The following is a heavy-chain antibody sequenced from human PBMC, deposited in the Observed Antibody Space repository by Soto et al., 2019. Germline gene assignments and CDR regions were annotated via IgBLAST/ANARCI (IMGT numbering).Heavy chain of an antibody. V-gene: IGHV6-1*01. Sequence: TLSLTCAISGDSVSSNSAAWNWIRQSPSRGLEWLGRTYYRSKWYNDYAVSVKSRITINPDTSKNQFSLQLNSVTPEDTAVYYCAKASLYSSSWFYNWFDPWGQGTLVTVSS. D-gene: IGHD6-13*01. CDR1: GDSVSSNSAA. J-gene: IGHJ5*02. CDR3: AKASLYSSSWFYNWFDP. CDR2: TYYRSKWYN.